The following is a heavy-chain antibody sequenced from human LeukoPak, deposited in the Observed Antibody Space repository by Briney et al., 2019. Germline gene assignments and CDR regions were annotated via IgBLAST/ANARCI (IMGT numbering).Heavy chain of an antibody. CDR2: IYYDGSNQ. V-gene: IGHV3-33*01. D-gene: IGHD1-1*01. Sequence: GGSLRLSCAASGFTFRNYGFRWVRQAPGKGLEWVAIIYYDGSNQYYADSVQGRFIISRDNSKNTVYLQMNSLRAEDTALYYCATDRQLSYFDYWGQGTLVTVSS. J-gene: IGHJ4*02. CDR3: ATDRQLSYFDY. CDR1: GFTFRNYG.